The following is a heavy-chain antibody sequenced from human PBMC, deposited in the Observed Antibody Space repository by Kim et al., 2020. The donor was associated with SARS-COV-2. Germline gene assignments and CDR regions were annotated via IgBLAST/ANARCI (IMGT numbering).Heavy chain of an antibody. CDR1: GGTFSSYA. CDR3: AIYSSGGIFYFDY. V-gene: IGHV1-69*13. J-gene: IGHJ4*02. CDR2: VIPIFGTA. Sequence: SVKVSCKASGGTFSSYAISWVRQAPGQGLEWMGGVIPIFGTANYAQKFQGRVTITADESTSTAYMELSSLRSEDTAVYYCAIYSSGGIFYFDYWGQGTLVTVSS. D-gene: IGHD6-19*01.